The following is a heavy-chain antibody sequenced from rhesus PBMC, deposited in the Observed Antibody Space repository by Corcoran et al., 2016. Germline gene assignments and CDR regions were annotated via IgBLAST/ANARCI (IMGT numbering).Heavy chain of an antibody. CDR2: IEANTAGT. Sequence: QMQLQESGPGLVKPSETLSLTCDVSGGSISGYYWTWIRPPPGKGLEWLGKIEANTAGTNPNPSSRSRLTISKDTSKNQFSRKLSAVTAADTAVYYCASLFSLYYNRLDVWGPGVLVTVSS. D-gene: IGHD2-2*01. J-gene: IGHJ5-1*01. CDR1: GGSISGYY. V-gene: IGHV4-81*01. CDR3: ASLFSLYYNRLDV.